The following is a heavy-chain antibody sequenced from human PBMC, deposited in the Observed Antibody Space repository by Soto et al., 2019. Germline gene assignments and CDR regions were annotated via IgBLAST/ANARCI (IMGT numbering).Heavy chain of an antibody. D-gene: IGHD5-12*01. CDR2: IIPIFGTA. J-gene: IGHJ6*02. V-gene: IGHV1-69*13. Sequence: ASVKVSCKASGGTFSSYAISWVRQAPGQGLEWMGGIIPIFGTANYAQKFQGRVTITADESTSTAYMELSSLRSEDTAVYYCASGMVATRAIYYYYCGMDVWGQGTTVTVSS. CDR3: ASGMVATRAIYYYYCGMDV. CDR1: GGTFSSYA.